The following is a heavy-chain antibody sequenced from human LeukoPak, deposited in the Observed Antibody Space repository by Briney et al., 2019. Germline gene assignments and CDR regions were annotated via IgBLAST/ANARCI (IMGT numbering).Heavy chain of an antibody. J-gene: IGHJ4*02. CDR1: GFNFGTYA. CDR2: ISYDGSKT. V-gene: IGHV3-30*04. D-gene: IGHD4-11*01. CDR3: AREILQYSDY. Sequence: GGSLRLSCAASGFNFGTYAMHWVRQAPGKGLEWVAVISYDGSKTYYGDSVKGRFTISRDNSKNTLYLQMNSLRAEDTAVYYCAREILQYSDYWGQGTLVTVSS.